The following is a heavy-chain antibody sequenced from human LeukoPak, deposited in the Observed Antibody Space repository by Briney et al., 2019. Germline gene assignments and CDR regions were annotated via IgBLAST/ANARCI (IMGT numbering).Heavy chain of an antibody. CDR1: GFTFDDYA. D-gene: IGHD3-22*01. CDR2: ISWDGGST. Sequence: GGSLRLSCAASGFTFDDYAMHWVRHAPGKGLEWVSLISWDGGSTYSADSVKGRFTFSRDNSKNSLYLQMNSLRPEDTALYYCAKDSGGSSGRTDYFDYWGQGALVTVSS. V-gene: IGHV3-43D*03. J-gene: IGHJ4*02. CDR3: AKDSGGSSGRTDYFDY.